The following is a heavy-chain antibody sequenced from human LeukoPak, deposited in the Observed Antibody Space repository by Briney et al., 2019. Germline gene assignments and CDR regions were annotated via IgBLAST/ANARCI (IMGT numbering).Heavy chain of an antibody. CDR3: AKIGTYSFDY. V-gene: IGHV3-30*02. Sequence: GGSLRLSCAASGFIFSVYGMHWVRQAPGKGLEWVAFIRYDGTDKYYADSVKGRFTISRDNSKNTLYLQMNSLRAEDTAVYYCAKIGTYSFDYWGQGTLVTVSS. CDR2: IRYDGTDK. J-gene: IGHJ4*02. CDR1: GFIFSVYG. D-gene: IGHD1-26*01.